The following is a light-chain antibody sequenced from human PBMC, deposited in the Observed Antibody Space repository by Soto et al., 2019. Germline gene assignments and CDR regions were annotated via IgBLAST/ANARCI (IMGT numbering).Light chain of an antibody. CDR1: SGHSSYA. Sequence: QSVLTQSPSASASLGASVKLTCTLSSGHSSYAIAWHQQQPEKGPRYLMKLNSDGSHSKGDGIPDRFSGSSSGAERYLTISSLQSEDEADYYCQTWGTSIRVFGGGTQLTVL. CDR2: LNSDGSH. J-gene: IGLJ2*01. CDR3: QTWGTSIRV. V-gene: IGLV4-69*01.